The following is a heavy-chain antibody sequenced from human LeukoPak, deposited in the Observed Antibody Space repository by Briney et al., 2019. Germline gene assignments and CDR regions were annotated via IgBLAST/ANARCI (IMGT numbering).Heavy chain of an antibody. CDR1: GFTFSSYG. CDR2: INSDGSST. Sequence: GGTLRLSCAASGFTFSSYGMSWVRQAPGKGLVWVSRINSDGSSTNYADSVKGRFTISRDNAKNTLYLQVNSLRAEDTAVYYCARVGATTWYWGQGTLVTVSS. V-gene: IGHV3-74*01. CDR3: ARVGATTWY. J-gene: IGHJ4*02. D-gene: IGHD1-26*01.